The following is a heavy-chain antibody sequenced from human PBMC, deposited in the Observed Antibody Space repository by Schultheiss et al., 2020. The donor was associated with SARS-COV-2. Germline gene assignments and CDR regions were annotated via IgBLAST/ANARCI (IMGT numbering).Heavy chain of an antibody. CDR3: ARAVVVAATDY. D-gene: IGHD2-15*01. Sequence: GGSLRLSCAASGFTFSNAWMSWVRQAPGKGLEWVSGISGSGGSTYYADSVKGRFTISRDNAKNSLYLQMNSLRAEDTAVYYCARAVVVAATDYWGQGTLVTVSS. J-gene: IGHJ4*02. CDR1: GFTFSNAW. V-gene: IGHV3-23*01. CDR2: ISGSGGST.